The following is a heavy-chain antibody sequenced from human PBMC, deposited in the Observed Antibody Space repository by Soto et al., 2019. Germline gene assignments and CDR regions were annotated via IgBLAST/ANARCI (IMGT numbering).Heavy chain of an antibody. V-gene: IGHV5-10-1*01. CDR2: IDPSDSYT. J-gene: IGHJ6*02. CDR3: ARQLPYGGNSYYGMDV. CDR1: GYSFTSYW. Sequence: PGESLKISCKGSGYSFTSYWISWGRQLPGKGLEWMGRIDPSDSYTNYSPSFQGHVTISADKSISTAYLQWSSLKASDTAMYYCARQLPYGGNSYYGMDVWGQGTTVTVSS. D-gene: IGHD2-15*01.